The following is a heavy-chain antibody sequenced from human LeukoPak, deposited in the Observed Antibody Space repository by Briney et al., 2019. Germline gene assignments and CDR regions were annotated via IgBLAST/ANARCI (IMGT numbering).Heavy chain of an antibody. J-gene: IGHJ4*02. CDR3: ARVGYYDSSGYDTDY. D-gene: IGHD3-22*01. CDR2: INHSGST. V-gene: IGHV4-34*01. Sequence: SETLSLTCAVYGGSFSGYYWSWIRQPPGKGLEWIGEINHSGSTNYNPSLKGRVTISVDTSKNQFSLKLSSVTAADTAVYYCARVGYYDSSGYDTDYWGQGTLVTVSS. CDR1: GGSFSGYY.